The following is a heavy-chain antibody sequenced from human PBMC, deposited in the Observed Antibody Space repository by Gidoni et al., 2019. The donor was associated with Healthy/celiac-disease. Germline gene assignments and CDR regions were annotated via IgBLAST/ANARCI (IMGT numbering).Heavy chain of an antibody. D-gene: IGHD5-18*01. V-gene: IGHV3-21*01. CDR3: ARDLDTAMVRAKTRDV. CDR1: GFTFSSYS. CDR2: ISSSSSYL. J-gene: IGHJ6*02. Sequence: EVQLVESGGGLVKPGGSLRLSCAASGFTFSSYSMNWVRQAPGKGLEWVSSISSSSSYLYYADSVKGRFTISRDNAKNSLYLQMNSLRAENTAVYYCARDLDTAMVRAKTRDVWGQGTTVTVSS.